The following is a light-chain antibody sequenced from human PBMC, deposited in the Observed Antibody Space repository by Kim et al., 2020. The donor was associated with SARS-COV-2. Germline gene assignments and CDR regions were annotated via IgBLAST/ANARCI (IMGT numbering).Light chain of an antibody. CDR1: QSVSSNY. CDR3: QHYGTSPLT. V-gene: IGKV3-20*01. J-gene: IGKJ4*01. Sequence: SPGERATVSWRASQSVSSNYLAGYQQKPGQAPRLLIYGAASRATGIPDRFSGSGSETDFILTISRLDPEDFAVYYRQHYGTSPLTVRGGTKVEI. CDR2: GAA.